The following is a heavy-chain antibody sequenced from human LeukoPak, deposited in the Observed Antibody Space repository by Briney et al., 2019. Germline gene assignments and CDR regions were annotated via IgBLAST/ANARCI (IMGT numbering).Heavy chain of an antibody. CDR3: ARDGGDDYGDPQYYFDY. Sequence: GALVKVSCKASGGTFSSYAISWVRQAPGQGLEWMGGTIPIFGTANYAQKFQGRVTITADESTSTAYMELSSLRSEDTAVYYCARDGGDDYGDPQYYFDYWGQGTLVTVSS. J-gene: IGHJ4*02. V-gene: IGHV1-69*13. CDR1: GGTFSSYA. D-gene: IGHD4-17*01. CDR2: TIPIFGTA.